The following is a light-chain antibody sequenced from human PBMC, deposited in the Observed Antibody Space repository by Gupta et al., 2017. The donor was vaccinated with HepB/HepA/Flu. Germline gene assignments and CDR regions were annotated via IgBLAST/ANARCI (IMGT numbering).Light chain of an antibody. Sequence: EILMTQSPVTLSVSTGERATLSCRASQRISTNLAWYQQKPGQAPSVLIYGSFTRATGIPARFSGSGSGTEFTLTISSLQSEDFAVYFCQQYNNWPLTFGGGTKVEIK. CDR3: QQYNNWPLT. J-gene: IGKJ4*01. V-gene: IGKV3-15*01. CDR2: GSF. CDR1: QRISTN.